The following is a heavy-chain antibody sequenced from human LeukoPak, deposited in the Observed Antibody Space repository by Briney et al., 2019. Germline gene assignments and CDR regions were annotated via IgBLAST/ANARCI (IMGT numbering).Heavy chain of an antibody. D-gene: IGHD6-13*01. V-gene: IGHV3-11*04. J-gene: IGHJ4*02. CDR2: ISNGGDII. CDR1: GFTFTDYY. CDR3: ARDPAAAGRGDFDY. Sequence: GGSLRLSCAASGFTFTDYYMSWVRQAPGKGLEWVSYISNGGDIIHYADSVKGRFTVSRDNTRNSLYLQINSLRAEDTAVYYCARDPAAAGRGDFDYWGQGTLVTVSS.